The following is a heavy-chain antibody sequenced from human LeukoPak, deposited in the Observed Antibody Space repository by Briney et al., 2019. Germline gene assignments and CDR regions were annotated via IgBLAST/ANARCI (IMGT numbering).Heavy chain of an antibody. CDR2: LSSSGGGT. Sequence: GGSLRLSCAASGFTFSTYAMSWVRQAPGKGLEWVSALSSSGGGTYYADSVKGRFTISRDNSRNTLYLQMNSLRAEDTAVYYCAKPNTPLIVVLTAAFDFWGQGSLVTVSS. J-gene: IGHJ4*02. D-gene: IGHD2-21*02. CDR3: AKPNTPLIVVLTAAFDF. CDR1: GFTFSTYA. V-gene: IGHV3-23*01.